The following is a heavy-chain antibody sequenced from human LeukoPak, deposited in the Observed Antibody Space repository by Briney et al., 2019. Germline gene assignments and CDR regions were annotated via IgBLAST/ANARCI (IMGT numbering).Heavy chain of an antibody. D-gene: IGHD5-18*01. Sequence: GGSLRLSCEASGFTFSSFGMHWVRQAPGKGLEWVAFIRNDGSKKYYADSVKGRFTISRDNSKNTLYLQMNSLRAEDTAIYYCAKGSGSSLDIDYWGQGTLVTVSS. CDR1: GFTFSSFG. V-gene: IGHV3-30*02. CDR3: AKGSGSSLDIDY. J-gene: IGHJ4*02. CDR2: IRNDGSKK.